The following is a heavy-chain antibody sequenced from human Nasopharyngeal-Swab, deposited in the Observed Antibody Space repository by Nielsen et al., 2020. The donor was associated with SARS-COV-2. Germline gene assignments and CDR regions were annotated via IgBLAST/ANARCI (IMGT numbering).Heavy chain of an antibody. D-gene: IGHD1-26*01. Sequence: GGSLRLSCAASGFTFSSYSMNWVRQAPGKGLEWVSYISSSSSTIYYADSVKGRFTISRDNAKNSLYLQMNSLRDEDTAVYYCARDGGLLMTGHDAFDIWGQGTMVTVSS. CDR3: ARDGGLLMTGHDAFDI. J-gene: IGHJ3*02. CDR2: ISSSSSTI. V-gene: IGHV3-48*02. CDR1: GFTFSSYS.